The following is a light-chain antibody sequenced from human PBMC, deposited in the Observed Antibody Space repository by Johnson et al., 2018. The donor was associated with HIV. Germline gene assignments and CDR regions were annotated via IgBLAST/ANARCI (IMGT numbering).Light chain of an antibody. CDR1: NSNIGNNY. V-gene: IGLV1-51*01. CDR3: GTWDSRLTAYV. J-gene: IGLJ1*01. CDR2: DNN. Sequence: QSVLTQPPSVSAAPGQKVTISCSGSNSNIGNNYVSWYQHLPGTAPKLLIYDNNKRPSGIPDRFSGSKSGTSATLGITGLQTGDEADYYCGTWDSRLTAYVFGTGTKVTV.